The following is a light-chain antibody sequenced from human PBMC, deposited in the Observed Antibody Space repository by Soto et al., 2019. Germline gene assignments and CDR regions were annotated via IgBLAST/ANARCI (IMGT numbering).Light chain of an antibody. CDR3: QQYSSSPLT. V-gene: IGKV3-20*01. Sequence: EIVMTQSPATLSVSPGERATLYCRASQSVSSNHLAWYQQKPGQAPRLLIYGGSSRATGIPVRFSGSGSETDFTLTITRLEPEDFAVYYCQQYSSSPLTFGGGTKVDI. J-gene: IGKJ4*01. CDR2: GGS. CDR1: QSVSSNH.